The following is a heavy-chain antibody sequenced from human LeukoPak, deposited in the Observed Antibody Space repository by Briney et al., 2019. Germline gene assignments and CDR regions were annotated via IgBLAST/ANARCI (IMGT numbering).Heavy chain of an antibody. Sequence: GGSLRLSCAASEFTFSDHWMSWVRQAPGKGLEWVANIKQDGSEKYYVDSVKGRFTISRDNSKNTLYLQMNSLRAEDTAVYYCARDYLDSGYDRPPPFDYWGQGTLVTVSS. J-gene: IGHJ4*02. CDR3: ARDYLDSGYDRPPPFDY. V-gene: IGHV3-7*01. D-gene: IGHD5-12*01. CDR2: IKQDGSEK. CDR1: EFTFSDHW.